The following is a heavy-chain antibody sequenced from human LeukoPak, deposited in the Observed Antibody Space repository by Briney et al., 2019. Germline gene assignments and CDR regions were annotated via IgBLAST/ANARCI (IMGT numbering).Heavy chain of an antibody. D-gene: IGHD5-12*01. CDR2: IYSGGNT. Sequence: GGSLRLSCAASGFTVSSNYMSWVRQAPGKGLEWVSVIYSGGNTYYADSVKGRFTISRDNSKNTLYLQMNSLRAEDTAVYYCAKGRGGGYDRGYFDYWGQGTLVTVSS. V-gene: IGHV3-66*02. CDR3: AKGRGGGYDRGYFDY. J-gene: IGHJ4*02. CDR1: GFTVSSNY.